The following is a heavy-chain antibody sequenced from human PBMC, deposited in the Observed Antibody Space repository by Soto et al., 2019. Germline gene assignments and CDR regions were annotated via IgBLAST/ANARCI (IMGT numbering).Heavy chain of an antibody. V-gene: IGHV3-43D*03. J-gene: IGHJ4*02. CDR3: AKDMEGYSSSYFDY. CDR1: GFTFDDYA. CDR2: ISWDGGST. D-gene: IGHD6-6*01. Sequence: GGSLRLSCVASGFTFDDYAMHWVRQAPGKGLEWVSLISWDGGSTYYADSVKGRFTISRDNSKNSLYLQMNSLRAEDTALYYCAKDMEGYSSSYFDYWGQGTLVTVSS.